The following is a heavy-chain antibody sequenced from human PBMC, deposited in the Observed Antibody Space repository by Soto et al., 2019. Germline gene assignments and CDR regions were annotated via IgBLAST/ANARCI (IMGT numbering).Heavy chain of an antibody. CDR1: GYIFTNHY. V-gene: IGHV1-46*01. J-gene: IGHJ4*02. CDR3: ARESTLAY. Sequence: EASVKVSCKASGYIFTNHYIHWVRQAPGQGLEWMGIINPTGGGTSYAQKFQGRVTMTRDTSTSTVYMELSSLRSEDTAVYYCARESTLAYWGQGTLVTVSS. CDR2: INPTGGGT.